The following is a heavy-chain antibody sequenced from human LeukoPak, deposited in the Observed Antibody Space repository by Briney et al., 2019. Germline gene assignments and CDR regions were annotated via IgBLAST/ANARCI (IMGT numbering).Heavy chain of an antibody. D-gene: IGHD5-24*01. V-gene: IGHV3-48*03. Sequence: PGGSLRLSCAASGFTFSSFEMNWVRQAPGKGLEWISYISSGGTTIYYADSVKGRFTISRDNAKNSLYLQMNSLRAEDTAVYYCARDHRDGYNAGDTFDIWGQGTMVTVSS. CDR1: GFTFSSFE. J-gene: IGHJ3*02. CDR2: ISSGGTTI. CDR3: ARDHRDGYNAGDTFDI.